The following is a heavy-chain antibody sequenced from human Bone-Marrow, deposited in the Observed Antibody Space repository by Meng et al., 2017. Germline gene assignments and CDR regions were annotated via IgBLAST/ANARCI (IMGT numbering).Heavy chain of an antibody. CDR3: ARETISGIVVVPAAITS. CDR1: GDSIISNYW. Sequence: QVQLQESGPGLVNPSGTLSLTCAVSGDSIISNYWWNWVRQTPGKGLEWIGEIYHSGSTYYNPSLKSRVTISVDTSKNQFSLKLSSVTAADTAVYYCARETISGIVVVPAAITSWGQGTLVTVSS. J-gene: IGHJ4*02. D-gene: IGHD2-2*01. V-gene: IGHV4-4*02. CDR2: IYHSGST.